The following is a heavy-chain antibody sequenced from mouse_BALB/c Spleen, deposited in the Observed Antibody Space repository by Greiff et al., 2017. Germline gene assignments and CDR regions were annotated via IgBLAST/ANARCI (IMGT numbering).Heavy chain of an antibody. CDR3: ARGEGSGYGWFAY. Sequence: QVQLQQSGPELVKPGASVKISCKASGYAFSSSWMNWVKQRPGQGLEWIGRIYPGDGDTNYNGKFKGKATLTADKSSSTAYMQLSSLTSVDSAVYFCARGEGSGYGWFAYWGQGTLVTVSA. V-gene: IGHV1-82*01. D-gene: IGHD3-1*01. CDR2: IYPGDGDT. CDR1: GYAFSSSW. J-gene: IGHJ3*01.